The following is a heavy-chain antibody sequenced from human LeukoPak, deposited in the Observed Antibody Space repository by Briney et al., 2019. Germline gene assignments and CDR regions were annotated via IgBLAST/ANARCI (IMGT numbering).Heavy chain of an antibody. CDR2: IWPDGSNK. J-gene: IGHJ4*02. Sequence: PGRSLRLSCAASGFTFNSYGMFWVRQDPGKGLEWVAFIWPDGSNKLYADSVKGRFTISRDNSKNTVYLQMNSLRAEDTAVYYCARDYCRTTSCLESWGQGTLVTVSS. D-gene: IGHD2-2*01. CDR1: GFTFNSYG. V-gene: IGHV3-33*01. CDR3: ARDYCRTTSCLES.